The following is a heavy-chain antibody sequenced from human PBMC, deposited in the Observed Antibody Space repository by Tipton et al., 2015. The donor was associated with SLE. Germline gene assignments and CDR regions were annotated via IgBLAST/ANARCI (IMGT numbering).Heavy chain of an antibody. CDR3: ARDALRLIGNPSWYFDL. J-gene: IGHJ2*01. CDR1: GGSFSSGGYY. Sequence: TLSLTCTVSGGSFSSGGYYWSWIRQHPGKGLEWVGYIFNSGSTYGGSSYYNPSLKSRVTISLDTSKNQFSLNLTSVTAADTAVYYCARDALRLIGNPSWYFDLWGRGTLVTVSS. D-gene: IGHD4-23*01. CDR2: IFNSGSTYGGSS. V-gene: IGHV4-31*03.